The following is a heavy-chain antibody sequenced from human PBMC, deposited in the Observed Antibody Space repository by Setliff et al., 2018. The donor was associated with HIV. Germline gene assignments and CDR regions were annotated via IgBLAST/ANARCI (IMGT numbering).Heavy chain of an antibody. Sequence: GASVKVSCAASGFTFSSYSMSWVRQAPGKGLEWVSSISSSSSYIYYADSVKGRFTISRDNAKNSLYLQMNSLRAEDTAVYYCATAYYDFWSGYYYYYGMDVWGQGTTVTVSS. CDR3: ATAYYDFWSGYYYYYGMDV. CDR1: GFTFSSYS. V-gene: IGHV3-21*01. D-gene: IGHD3-3*01. CDR2: ISSSSSYI. J-gene: IGHJ6*02.